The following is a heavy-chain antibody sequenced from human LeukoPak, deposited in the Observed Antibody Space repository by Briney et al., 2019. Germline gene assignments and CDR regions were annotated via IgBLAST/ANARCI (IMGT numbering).Heavy chain of an antibody. CDR2: INPNSGGT. V-gene: IGHV1-2*04. CDR1: GYTFTGYY. CDR3: ARGHDYGGNLPDAFDI. Sequence: GASVKVSCKASGYTFTGYYMHWVRQAPGQGLEWMGWINPNSGGTNYAQKFQGWVTMTRDTSISTAYMELSRLRSDDTAVYYCARGHDYGGNLPDAFDIWGQGTMVTVSS. D-gene: IGHD4-23*01. J-gene: IGHJ3*02.